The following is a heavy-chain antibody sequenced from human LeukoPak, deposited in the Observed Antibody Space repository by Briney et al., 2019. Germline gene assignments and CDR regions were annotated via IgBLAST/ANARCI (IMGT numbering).Heavy chain of an antibody. V-gene: IGHV4-59*12. Sequence: PSETLSLTCTVSGGSISSYYWSWIRQPPGKGLEWIGYIYYSGSTNYNPSLKSRVTISVDTSKNQFSLKLSSVTAADTAVYYCASSRSDCSGGSCYYKFDYWGQGTLVTVSS. CDR3: ASSRSDCSGGSCYYKFDY. J-gene: IGHJ4*02. D-gene: IGHD2-15*01. CDR1: GGSISSYY. CDR2: IYYSGST.